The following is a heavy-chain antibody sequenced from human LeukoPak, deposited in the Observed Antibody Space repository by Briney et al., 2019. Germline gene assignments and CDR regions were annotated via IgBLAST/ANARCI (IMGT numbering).Heavy chain of an antibody. D-gene: IGHD2-15*01. V-gene: IGHV1-2*06. CDR1: GYTFTACY. CDR2: INCNSAGT. CDR3: AVQTMVANTQGDAFDI. Sequence: ASVKVSCKASGYTFTACYIHWVRQAPGQGLEWVGRINCNSAGTNYAQKFRGRVTMTRDTSISTVYMELSSLRSDDTAVYYCAVQTMVANTQGDAFDIWGQGTTVIVSS. J-gene: IGHJ3*02.